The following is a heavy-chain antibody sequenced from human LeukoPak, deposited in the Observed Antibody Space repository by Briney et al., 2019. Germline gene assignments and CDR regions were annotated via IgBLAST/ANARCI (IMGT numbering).Heavy chain of an antibody. D-gene: IGHD6-13*01. Sequence: PGGSLRLPCAASGFTFSSYGMHWIRQAPGKGLEWVAVIWYDGSNKYYADSVKGRFTISRDNSKNTLYLQMNSLRAEDTAVYYCARDQEEQQLVNYYYYYGMDVWGQGTTVTVSS. V-gene: IGHV3-33*01. CDR3: ARDQEEQQLVNYYYYYGMDV. CDR1: GFTFSSYG. J-gene: IGHJ6*02. CDR2: IWYDGSNK.